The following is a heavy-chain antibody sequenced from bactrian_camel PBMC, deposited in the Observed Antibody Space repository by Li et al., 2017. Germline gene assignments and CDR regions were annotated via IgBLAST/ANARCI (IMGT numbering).Heavy chain of an antibody. J-gene: IGHJ4*01. CDR3: ANVDY. V-gene: IGHV3S40*01. CDR2: INQGGTP. CDR1: GYTHSTYC. Sequence: DVQLVESGGGSVQSGGSLRLSCAASGYTHSTYCMGWSRQAPGKELEWVSNINQGGTPNYADSVKGRFTISRDNAKNTVYLQLNSLKIDDMAMYYCANVDYWGQGTQVTVS.